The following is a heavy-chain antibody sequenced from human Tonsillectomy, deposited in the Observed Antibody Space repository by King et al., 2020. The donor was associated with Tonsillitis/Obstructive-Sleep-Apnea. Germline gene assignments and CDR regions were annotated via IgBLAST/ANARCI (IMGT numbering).Heavy chain of an antibody. D-gene: IGHD1-14*01. V-gene: IGHV2-5*02. CDR1: GFSLSTSGVG. Sequence: QVTLKESGPTLVKPTQTLTLTCTFSGFSLSTSGVGVGWIRQPPGKALEWLALIYWDDDKRYTPSLKSRLTITKDTSKNQVVLTMTNMDPVDTATYYCAHPQGHPEYFDYWGQGTLVTVSS. CDR3: AHPQGHPEYFDY. CDR2: IYWDDDK. J-gene: IGHJ4*02.